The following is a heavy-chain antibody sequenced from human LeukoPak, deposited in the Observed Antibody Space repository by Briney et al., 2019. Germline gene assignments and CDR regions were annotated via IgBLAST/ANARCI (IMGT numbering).Heavy chain of an antibody. Sequence: KTSETLSLTCTVSGASISRSAYYWAWIRQPPGKGLEWIGGIYSGGDSDHNPSLKSRITMSVDTSNNHFSLNVSYVTAADTAVYYCARNANGVFDHWGQGTLVTVSS. V-gene: IGHV4-39*02. CDR3: ARNANGVFDH. J-gene: IGHJ4*02. CDR1: GASISRSAYY. CDR2: IYSGGDS. D-gene: IGHD2-8*01.